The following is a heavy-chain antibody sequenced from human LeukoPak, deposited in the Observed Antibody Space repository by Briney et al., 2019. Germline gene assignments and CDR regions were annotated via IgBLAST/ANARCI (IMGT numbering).Heavy chain of an antibody. CDR3: ARDLERNVLLWFGELPGTYYYYYGMDV. J-gene: IGHJ6*02. D-gene: IGHD3-10*01. Sequence: NPGGSLRLSCAASGFTFSSYSMNWVRQAPGKGLEWVSSISSSSSYIYYADSVKGRFTISRDNAKNSLYLQMNSLRAEDTAVYYCARDLERNVLLWFGELPGTYYYYYGMDVWGQGTTVTVSS. V-gene: IGHV3-21*01. CDR2: ISSSSSYI. CDR1: GFTFSSYS.